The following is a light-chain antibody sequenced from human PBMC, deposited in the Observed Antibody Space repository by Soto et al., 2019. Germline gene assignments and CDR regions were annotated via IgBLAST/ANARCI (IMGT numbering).Light chain of an antibody. CDR2: GEY. CDR3: KPSGSSHLT. J-gene: IGKJ4*01. CDR1: QSVSSSY. Sequence: EIFSTQSIGTMSLSPGSRSTPSGMETQSVSSSYLAWYQQKPGQDNRIVISGEYSRATGIKDRFSGSGSGTDFTLTIRRMEPEDFAVYYCKPSGSSHLTLGGWHKLDLK. V-gene: IGKV3-20*01.